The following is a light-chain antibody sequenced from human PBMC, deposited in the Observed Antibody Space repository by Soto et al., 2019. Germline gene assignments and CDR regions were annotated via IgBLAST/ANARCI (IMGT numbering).Light chain of an antibody. CDR1: QSVSSSY. J-gene: IGKJ2*01. Sequence: EIVLTQSPGTLSLSPGDRATLSCRASQSVSSSYLAWYQQKPGQAPSLLIYGASSRATGIPDRFSGGGSGTDFTLTISRLEPEVFAVYYCQQYGKSAMFTFGQGTKLEIK. V-gene: IGKV3-20*01. CDR2: GAS. CDR3: QQYGKSAMFT.